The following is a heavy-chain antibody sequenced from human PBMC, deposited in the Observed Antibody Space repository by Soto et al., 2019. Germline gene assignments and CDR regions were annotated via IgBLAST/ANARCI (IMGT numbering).Heavy chain of an antibody. J-gene: IGHJ4*02. CDR2: TTSTGSST. CDR1: GFTFSNYA. CDR3: AKGAEGYVVSSLDF. D-gene: IGHD5-12*01. V-gene: IGHV3-23*01. Sequence: EVQLLESGGGFVQPGGSLRLSCAASGFTFSNYAMTWVRQAPGKGLEWVSATTSTGSSTYYADSVKGRFTISRDNSKNTLFLQINSLRAVDTAVYYCAKGAEGYVVSSLDFWGQGTLVSVSS.